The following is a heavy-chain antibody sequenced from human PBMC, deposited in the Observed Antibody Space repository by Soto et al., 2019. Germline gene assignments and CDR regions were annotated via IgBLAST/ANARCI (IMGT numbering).Heavy chain of an antibody. CDR2: INHSGST. CDR3: ARGEEWELVRWFDP. D-gene: IGHD1-26*01. V-gene: IGHV4-34*01. CDR1: GGSFGGYY. Sequence: LSLTCAVYGGSFGGYYWSWIRQPPGKGLEWIGEINHSGSTNYNPSLKSRVTISVDTSKNQFSLKLSSVTAADTAVYYCARGEEWELVRWFDPWGQGTLVTVSS. J-gene: IGHJ5*02.